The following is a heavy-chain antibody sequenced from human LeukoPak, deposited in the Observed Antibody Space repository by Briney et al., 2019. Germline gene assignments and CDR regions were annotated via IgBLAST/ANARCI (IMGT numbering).Heavy chain of an antibody. CDR3: ARVSSGWYEFYYYYYMDV. CDR2: IYHSGST. D-gene: IGHD6-19*01. Sequence: SETLSLTCTVSGYSISSGYYWGWIRQPPEKGLEWIGSIYHSGSTYYNPSLKSRVTISVDTSKNQFSLKLSSVTAADTAVYYCARVSSGWYEFYYYYYMDVWGKGTTVTVSS. V-gene: IGHV4-38-2*02. J-gene: IGHJ6*03. CDR1: GYSISSGYY.